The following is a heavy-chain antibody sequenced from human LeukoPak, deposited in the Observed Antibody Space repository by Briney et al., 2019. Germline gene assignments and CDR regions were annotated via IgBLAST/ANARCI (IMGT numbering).Heavy chain of an antibody. J-gene: IGHJ4*02. V-gene: IGHV4-39*01. D-gene: IGHD1-26*01. Sequence: TSENLSLTCTVSGGSISSNAYYWAWRRQPPGKVLERIGSIYSSVSTYYNPSLKSRVTISVDTSKNQFTLRLSSVTAADTALYYCAYSGSYGHLGYWGQGIPVTVSS. CDR3: AYSGSYGHLGY. CDR2: IYSSVST. CDR1: GGSISSNAYY.